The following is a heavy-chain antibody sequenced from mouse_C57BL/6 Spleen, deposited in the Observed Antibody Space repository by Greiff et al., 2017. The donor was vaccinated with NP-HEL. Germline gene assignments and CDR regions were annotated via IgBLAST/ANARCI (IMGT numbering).Heavy chain of an antibody. V-gene: IGHV1-82*01. CDR2: IYPGDGDT. Sequence: QVQLQQSGPELVKPGASVKIPCKASGYAFSSSWLNWVKQRPGKGLEWIGRIYPGDGDTNYNGKFKGKATLTADKSSSTAYMQLSSLTSEDSAVYFCARGGYLDYWGQGTTLTVSS. CDR1: GYAFSSSW. CDR3: ARGGYLDY. J-gene: IGHJ2*01.